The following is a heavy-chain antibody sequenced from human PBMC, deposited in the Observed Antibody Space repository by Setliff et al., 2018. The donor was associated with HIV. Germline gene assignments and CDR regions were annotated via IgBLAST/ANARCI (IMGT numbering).Heavy chain of an antibody. Sequence: GGSLRLSCAASGFTLSSYAMTWVRQAPGRGLEWVSAISGGGDRTYHADSVRGRFTISRDNSKNSLYLQMNSLRAEDTAVYYCAKTYYYDSSGYYYFDSWGQGTLVTVSS. CDR1: GFTLSSYA. CDR2: ISGGGDRT. CDR3: AKTYYYDSSGYYYFDS. D-gene: IGHD3-22*01. J-gene: IGHJ4*02. V-gene: IGHV3-23*01.